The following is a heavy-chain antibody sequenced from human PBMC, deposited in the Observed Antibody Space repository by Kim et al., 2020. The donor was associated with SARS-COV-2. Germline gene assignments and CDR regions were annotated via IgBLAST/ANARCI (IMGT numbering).Heavy chain of an antibody. V-gene: IGHV1-3*01. D-gene: IGHD3-10*01. J-gene: IGHJ6*02. CDR3: ARVRLSGNHYFFGMDV. Sequence: ASVKVSCKASGYTFASYGLVWVRQASGQSLEWMGWINGDNGDTKYSQNFQGGVIISSDTSARTVYMDLSSLRSEDTAVYYCARVRLSGNHYFFGMDVWGQ. CDR1: GYTFASYG. CDR2: INGDNGDT.